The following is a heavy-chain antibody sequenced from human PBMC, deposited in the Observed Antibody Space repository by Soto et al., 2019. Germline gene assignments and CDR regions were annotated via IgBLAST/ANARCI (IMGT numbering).Heavy chain of an antibody. J-gene: IGHJ3*02. CDR2: IFYSGST. CDR1: GGSISSYY. V-gene: IGHV4-59*01. CDR3: ARRYGSAFEI. Sequence: QVQLQESGPGLVKPSETLSLTCTVSGGSISSYYWSWIRQPPGKGLEWIGYIFYSGSTNYNPSLKSRVAISVDTSKTQFSLKLSSVTAADTAVYYCARRYGSAFEIWGHGTMVTVSS. D-gene: IGHD4-17*01.